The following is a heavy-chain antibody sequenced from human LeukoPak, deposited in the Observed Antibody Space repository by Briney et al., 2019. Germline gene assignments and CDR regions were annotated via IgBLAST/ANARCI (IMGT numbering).Heavy chain of an antibody. Sequence: ASVKVSCKAAGYTFTSYFISWVRQAPGQGLEWMGWISAYNGNANYAQKFLGRVTMTTDTGTSTAYMELWSLRSDDTAVFYCARANYYSGMDVWGQGTPVTVSS. J-gene: IGHJ6*02. CDR1: GYTFTSYF. CDR3: ARANYYSGMDV. V-gene: IGHV1-18*01. CDR2: ISAYNGNA.